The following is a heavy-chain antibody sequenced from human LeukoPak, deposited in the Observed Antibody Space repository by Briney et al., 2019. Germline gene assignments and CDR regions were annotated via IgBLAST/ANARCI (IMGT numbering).Heavy chain of an antibody. CDR1: GGSISSGGYY. V-gene: IGHV4-31*03. D-gene: IGHD3-9*01. CDR2: IYYSGST. CDR3: ARGGLRYFDWLLDY. Sequence: PSETLCLTCTVSGGSISSGGYYWSWIRQHPGKGLEWIGYIYYSGSTYYNPSLKSRVTISVDTSKNQFSLKLSSVTAADTAVYYCARGGLRYFDWLLDYWGQGTLVTVSS. J-gene: IGHJ4*02.